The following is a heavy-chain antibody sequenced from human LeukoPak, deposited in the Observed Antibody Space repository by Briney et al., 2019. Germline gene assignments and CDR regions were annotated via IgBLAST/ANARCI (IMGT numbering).Heavy chain of an antibody. CDR1: GFTFSSYA. J-gene: IGHJ4*02. CDR2: ISSNGGST. V-gene: IGHV3-64*02. Sequence: PGGSLRLSCAASGFTFSSYAMHWVRQAPGKGLEYVSAISSNGGSTYYADSVKGRFTISRDNSKNTLYLQMGSLRAEDTAVYYRAKWGPTELSYYFDYWGQGTLVTVSS. D-gene: IGHD1-26*01. CDR3: AKWGPTELSYYFDY.